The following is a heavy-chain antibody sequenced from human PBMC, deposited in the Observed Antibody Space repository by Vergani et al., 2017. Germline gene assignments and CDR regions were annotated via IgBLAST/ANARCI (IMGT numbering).Heavy chain of an antibody. CDR2: IYYSGST. D-gene: IGHD3-3*01. CDR1: GGSISSGGYY. Sequence: QVQLQESGPGLVKPSQTLSLTCTVSGGSISSGGYYWSWIRQHPGKGLEWIGYIYYSGSTYYNPSLKSRVTISVDRSKNQFSLKLSSVTAADTAVYYCARAIFGVVPAGFDPWGQGTLVTVSS. V-gene: IGHV4-31*03. J-gene: IGHJ5*02. CDR3: ARAIFGVVPAGFDP.